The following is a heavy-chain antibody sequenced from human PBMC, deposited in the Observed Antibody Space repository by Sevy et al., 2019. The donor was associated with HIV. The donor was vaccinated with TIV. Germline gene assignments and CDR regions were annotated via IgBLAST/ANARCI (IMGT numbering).Heavy chain of an antibody. J-gene: IGHJ6*02. CDR3: AKGIGYYYYDVDV. CDR1: ELTFDDYT. V-gene: IGHV3-43*01. CDR2: ISWDGFST. Sequence: GGSLRLSCAASELTFDDYTMHWVRQAPGKGLEWVSLISWDGFSTFYADSVKGRFTISRDNPKNSLYLQMNSLRVEDTALYFCAKGIGYYYYDVDVWGQGTTVTVSS.